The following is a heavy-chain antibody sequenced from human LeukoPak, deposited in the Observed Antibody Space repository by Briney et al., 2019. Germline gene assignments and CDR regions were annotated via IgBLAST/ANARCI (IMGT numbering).Heavy chain of an antibody. Sequence: SETLCLTCTVSGDSISSYYWSWIRQPPGKGLEWNGYIYYSGSTSYRYNPSLKSRVTISVDTSNDQCSLKLSSVTAADPAVYYCARGRGGSTVPGDTYFYFYGLDVWGQETTVTVSS. CDR3: ARGRGGSTVPGDTYFYFYGLDV. J-gene: IGHJ6*02. V-gene: IGHV4-59*01. CDR2: IYYSGST. CDR1: GDSISSYY. D-gene: IGHD3-10*01.